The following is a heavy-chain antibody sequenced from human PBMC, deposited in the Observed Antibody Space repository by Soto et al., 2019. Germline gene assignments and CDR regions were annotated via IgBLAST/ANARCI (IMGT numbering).Heavy chain of an antibody. Sequence: EVQLLESGGGLVQPGGSLRLSCAASGFTFSSYAVSWVRQAPGKGLEWVSGISASGGSTYYADSVRGRFSISRDNSKNTLWLQINSLRAEDTAIYYCAKKGPPYYDFWTSYLYFDNWGQGTLVTVSS. D-gene: IGHD3-3*01. CDR2: ISASGGST. V-gene: IGHV3-23*01. J-gene: IGHJ4*02. CDR3: AKKGPPYYDFWTSYLYFDN. CDR1: GFTFSSYA.